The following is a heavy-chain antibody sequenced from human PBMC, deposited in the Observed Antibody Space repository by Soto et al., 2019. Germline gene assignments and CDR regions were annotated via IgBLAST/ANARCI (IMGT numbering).Heavy chain of an antibody. Sequence: SETLSLTCTVSGGSISSYYWSWIRQPAGKGLEWIGRIYTSGSTNYNPSLKSRVTMSVDTSKNQFSLKLSSVTAADTAVYYCARAGVPAASSSVGYYYYYGMDVWGQGTTVTVSS. CDR3: ARAGVPAASSSVGYYYYYGMDV. J-gene: IGHJ6*02. CDR2: IYTSGST. CDR1: GGSISSYY. V-gene: IGHV4-4*07. D-gene: IGHD2-2*01.